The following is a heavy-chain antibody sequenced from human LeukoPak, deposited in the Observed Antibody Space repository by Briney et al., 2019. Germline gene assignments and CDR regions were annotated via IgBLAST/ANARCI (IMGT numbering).Heavy chain of an antibody. CDR1: GYTFINHD. CDR3: AREGAPRPWYSSSWYGVARLHWFDP. Sequence: ASVKVSCKGYGYTFINHDIDWVRQAPGQGLEWMGWINPNSGGTNYAQKFQGRVTMTRDTSISTAYMELSRLRSDDTAVYYCAREGAPRPWYSSSWYGVARLHWFDPWGQGTLVTVSS. CDR2: INPNSGGT. D-gene: IGHD6-13*01. V-gene: IGHV1-2*02. J-gene: IGHJ5*02.